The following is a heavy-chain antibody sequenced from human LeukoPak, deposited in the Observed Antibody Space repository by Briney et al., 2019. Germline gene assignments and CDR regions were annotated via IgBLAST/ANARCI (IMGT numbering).Heavy chain of an antibody. CDR1: GFAFSSYW. V-gene: IGHV3-7*01. CDR2: IKQDGSEK. CDR3: ARDAIDITMIVVVTYHFDY. J-gene: IGHJ4*02. D-gene: IGHD3-22*01. Sequence: EGSLRLSCAASGFAFSSYWMSWVRQAPGKGLEWVANIKQDGSEKYYVNSVKGRFTISRDNAKNSLYLQMNSLRAEDTAVYYCARDAIDITMIVVVTYHFDYWGQGTLVTVSS.